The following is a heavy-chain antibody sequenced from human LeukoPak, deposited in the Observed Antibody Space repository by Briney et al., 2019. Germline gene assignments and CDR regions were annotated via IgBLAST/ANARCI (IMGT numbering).Heavy chain of an antibody. D-gene: IGHD3-16*02. V-gene: IGHV4-59*08. CDR1: GGSISSYY. Sequence: SETLSLTCTVSGGSISSYYWSWIRQPPGKGLEWIGYIYYTGITNYNPSLESRVTISVDTFKNQFSLKLNSVTAADTAVYYCTRHDAVPVIGHGMGVWGQGTTATVSS. CDR3: TRHDAVPVIGHGMGV. J-gene: IGHJ6*02. CDR2: IYYTGIT.